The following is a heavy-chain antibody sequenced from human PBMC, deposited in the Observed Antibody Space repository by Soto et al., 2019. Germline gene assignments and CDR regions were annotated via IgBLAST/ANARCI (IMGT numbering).Heavy chain of an antibody. D-gene: IGHD3-3*01. CDR3: VREYYDFWSTTYSYYGMDV. Sequence: NPSETLSLTCTVSGGSISRYYWSWIRQPPGRGLEWIGNIYSSGSTNYNPSLKSRVTISVDTSRNQVSLNLNAVTAADTAVYYCVREYYDFWSTTYSYYGMDVWGQGTTVTVSS. V-gene: IGHV4-59*01. CDR1: GGSISRYY. J-gene: IGHJ6*02. CDR2: IYSSGST.